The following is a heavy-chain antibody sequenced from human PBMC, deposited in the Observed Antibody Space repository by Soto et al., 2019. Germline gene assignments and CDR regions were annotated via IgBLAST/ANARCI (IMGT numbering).Heavy chain of an antibody. CDR1: GGSISSGGYY. V-gene: IGHV4-31*03. D-gene: IGHD3-16*01. J-gene: IGHJ3*02. Sequence: PSETLSLTCTVSGGSISSGGYYWSWIRQHPGKGLEWIGYIYYSGSTYYNPSLKSRVTISVDTSKNQFSLKLSSVTAADTAVYYCARTYDYVWGARQNDAFDIWGQGTMVTVSS. CDR3: ARTYDYVWGARQNDAFDI. CDR2: IYYSGST.